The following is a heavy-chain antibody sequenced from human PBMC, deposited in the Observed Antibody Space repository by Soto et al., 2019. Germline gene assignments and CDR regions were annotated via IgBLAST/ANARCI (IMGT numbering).Heavy chain of an antibody. D-gene: IGHD3-16*02. CDR1: GVSISSYY. CDR2: MFSSGNT. V-gene: IGHV4-4*07. CDR3: AIDRAVTFGGAIVSDF. J-gene: IGHJ4*02. Sequence: QVQLQESGPGLVKPSETLSLTCTVSGVSISSYYWSWIRQPAGKALEWIGRMFSSGNTSYNPSLRSRVPMSVDTSKIHFSLKLSSVTAADTAVYYCAIDRAVTFGGAIVSDFWGQGTLVTVSS.